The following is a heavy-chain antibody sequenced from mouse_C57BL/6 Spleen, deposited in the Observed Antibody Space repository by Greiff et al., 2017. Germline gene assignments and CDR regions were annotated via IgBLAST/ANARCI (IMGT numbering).Heavy chain of an antibody. V-gene: IGHV3-6*01. CDR3: ARDPVVATNWYFDV. CDR2: ISYDGSN. D-gene: IGHD1-1*01. Sequence: VQLQQSGPGLVKPSQSLSLTCSVTGYSITSGYYWNWIRQFPGNKLEWMGYISYDGSNNYNPSLKNRISITRDTSKNQFFLKLNSVTTEDTATYYCARDPVVATNWYFDVWGTGTTVTVSS. J-gene: IGHJ1*03. CDR1: GYSITSGYY.